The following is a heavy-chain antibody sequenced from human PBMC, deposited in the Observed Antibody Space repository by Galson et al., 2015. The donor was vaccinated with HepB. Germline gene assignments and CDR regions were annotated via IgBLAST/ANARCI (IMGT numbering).Heavy chain of an antibody. Sequence: ETLSLTCTVSGGSISSSSYYWGWIRQPPGKGLEWIGSIYYSGSTYYNPSLKSRVTISVDTSKNQFSLKLSSVTAADTAVYYCARHELYDWFDPWGQGTLVTVSS. D-gene: IGHD2/OR15-2a*01. J-gene: IGHJ5*02. CDR1: GGSISSSSYY. CDR3: ARHELYDWFDP. CDR2: IYYSGST. V-gene: IGHV4-39*01.